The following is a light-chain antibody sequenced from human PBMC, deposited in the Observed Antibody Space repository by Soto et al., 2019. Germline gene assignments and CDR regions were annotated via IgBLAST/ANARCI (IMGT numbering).Light chain of an antibody. Sequence: DIQMTQSPSSLSASVGDRVTITCRATQTISNSLNWYQQRPGKAPNVLIYGSSTLQGGVPSRFSGSGSGTDFTLTISSLQPEDSATYFCQESHTFLWGTFGQGTKV. CDR1: QTISNS. CDR2: GSS. V-gene: IGKV1-39*01. J-gene: IGKJ1*01. CDR3: QESHTFLWGT.